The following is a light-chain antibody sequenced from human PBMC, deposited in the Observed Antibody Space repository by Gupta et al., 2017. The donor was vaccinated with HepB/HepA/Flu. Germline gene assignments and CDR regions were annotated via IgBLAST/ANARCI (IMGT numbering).Light chain of an antibody. CDR2: AAS. J-gene: IGKJ1*01. CDR1: QSIIRY. V-gene: IGKV1-39*01. CDR3: QQSDSVFRT. Sequence: DIQMTQSPSSLSASVGDRVTITCRASQSIIRYLNWYQQKPGKAPKLLIYAASSLQSGVPSRFSGSGSGIDFTLTISSLQPEDFATYYCQQSDSVFRTFGQGTKVEI.